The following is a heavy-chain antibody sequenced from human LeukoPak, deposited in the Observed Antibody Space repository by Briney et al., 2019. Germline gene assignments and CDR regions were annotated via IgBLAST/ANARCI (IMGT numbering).Heavy chain of an antibody. CDR2: INHSGST. Sequence: KTSETLSLTCAVYGGSFSGYYWSWIRQPPGKGLEWIGEINHSGSTNYNPSLKSRVTISVDTSKNQFSLKLSSVTAADTAVYYCARARIAVAGTWGQGTLVTVSS. V-gene: IGHV4-34*01. D-gene: IGHD6-19*01. J-gene: IGHJ4*02. CDR3: ARARIAVAGT. CDR1: GGSFSGYY.